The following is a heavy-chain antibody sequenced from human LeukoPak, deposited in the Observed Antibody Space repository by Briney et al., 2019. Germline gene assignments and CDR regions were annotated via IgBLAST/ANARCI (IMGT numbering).Heavy chain of an antibody. J-gene: IGHJ4*02. CDR2: ISSISSYI. Sequence: PGGSLRLSCAASGFTFSSYSMNWVRQAPGKGLEWVSSISSISSYIYYADSVKGRFTISRDNAKNSLFLQMNSLRAEDTALYYCARDRSYGFDYWGQGTLVTVSS. CDR3: ARDRSYGFDY. V-gene: IGHV3-21*01. D-gene: IGHD5-18*01. CDR1: GFTFSSYS.